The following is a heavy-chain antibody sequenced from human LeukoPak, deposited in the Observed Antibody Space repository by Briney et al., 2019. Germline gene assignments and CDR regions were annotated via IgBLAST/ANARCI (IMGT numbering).Heavy chain of an antibody. CDR3: ARDQYYYGSGSLSRFDP. Sequence: PSETLSLTCTVSGGSISSYYWSWIRQPAGKGLEWIGRIYTSGSTNYNPSLKSRVTMSVDTSKNQFSLKLSSVTAADTAVYYCARDQYYYGSGSLSRFDPWGQGTLVTVSS. V-gene: IGHV4-4*07. J-gene: IGHJ5*02. CDR2: IYTSGST. D-gene: IGHD3-10*01. CDR1: GGSISSYY.